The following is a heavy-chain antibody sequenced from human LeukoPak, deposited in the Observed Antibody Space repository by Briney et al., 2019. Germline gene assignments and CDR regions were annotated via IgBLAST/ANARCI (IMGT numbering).Heavy chain of an antibody. V-gene: IGHV4-4*07. D-gene: IGHD1-7*01. J-gene: IGHJ3*02. CDR3: ARLITGTTTAFDI. CDR2: VYTSGST. Sequence: SETLSLTCSVSGGSISGYYWTWIRQPAGKGLEWIGRVYTSGSTHYNPSLKTRLTMSVDTSENQFSLKLSSVTAADTAVYYCARLITGTTTAFDIWGQGTMVTVSS. CDR1: GGSISGYY.